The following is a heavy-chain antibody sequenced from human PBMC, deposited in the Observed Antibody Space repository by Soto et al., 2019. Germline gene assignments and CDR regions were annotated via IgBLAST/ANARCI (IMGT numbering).Heavy chain of an antibody. D-gene: IGHD3-16*01. CDR3: ATFTFGRPFDT. CDR1: GFTFNTYA. CDR2: ISGSGFST. J-gene: IGHJ3*02. V-gene: IGHV3-23*01. Sequence: GGSLRLSCAASGFTFNTYAMSWVRQAPGQGLEWVSAISGSGFSTYYADSVKGRFSISSDSSKNTLFLQMNILRADDTAVYFCATFTFGRPFDTWGQGTMVTVSS.